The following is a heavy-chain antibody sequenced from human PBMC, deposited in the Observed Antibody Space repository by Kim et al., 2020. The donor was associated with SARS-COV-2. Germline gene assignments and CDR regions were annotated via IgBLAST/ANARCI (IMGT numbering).Heavy chain of an antibody. V-gene: IGHV1-3*04. CDR2: MHTGNGDT. CDR3: VRDDGSTWLIDS. Sequence: ASVKVSCKASGYTFSRYAIHWVRQAPGQRLEWMGWMHTGNGDTKYSQKFQGRVTITRDTSATTAYMELSSLGSEDTAVYYCVRDDGSTWLIDSWGQGTLV. CDR1: GYTFSRYA. J-gene: IGHJ4*02. D-gene: IGHD6-13*01.